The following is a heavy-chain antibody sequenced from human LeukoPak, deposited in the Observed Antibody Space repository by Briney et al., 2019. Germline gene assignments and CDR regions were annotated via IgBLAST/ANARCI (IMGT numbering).Heavy chain of an antibody. V-gene: IGHV1-18*04. CDR1: GYTVTSYG. D-gene: IGHD1-1*01. Sequence: SVKLSCKASGYTVTSYGVSWGRRSPGHRLGWMGWISAYNGNTNYAQNLQGRVTMTTDTSTSTASMELRSLRSDNTAVYYCARDGSRYGYWGQGTLVTVSS. CDR3: ARDGSRYGY. CDR2: ISAYNGNT. J-gene: IGHJ4*02.